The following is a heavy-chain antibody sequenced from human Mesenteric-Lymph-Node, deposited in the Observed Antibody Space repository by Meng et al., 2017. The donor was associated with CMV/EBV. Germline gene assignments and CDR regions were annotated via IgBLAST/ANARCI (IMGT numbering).Heavy chain of an antibody. CDR3: ARRRGYNWFDP. CDR2: IYYSGST. CDR1: GGSINTYY. Sequence: GSLRLSCTVSGGSINTYYWSWVRQPPGKGLEWIGYIYYSGSTNYNPSLKSRVTISVDTSKNQFSLKLSSVTAADAAVYYCARRRGYNWFDPWGRGTLVTVSS. J-gene: IGHJ5*02. V-gene: IGHV4-59*08.